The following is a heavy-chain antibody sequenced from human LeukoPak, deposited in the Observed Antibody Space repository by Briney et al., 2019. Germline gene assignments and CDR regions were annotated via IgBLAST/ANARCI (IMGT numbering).Heavy chain of an antibody. Sequence: GGSLRLSCAASGFTFSSYGMHWVRQAPGKGLEWVAVIWYDGSNKYYADSVKGRFTTSRDNSKNTLYLQMSSLRAEDTAVYYCARDSGGGSSSWYRWYYYYYGMDVWGQGTTVTVSS. J-gene: IGHJ6*02. CDR3: ARDSGGGSSSWYRWYYYYYGMDV. V-gene: IGHV3-33*01. D-gene: IGHD6-13*01. CDR1: GFTFSSYG. CDR2: IWYDGSNK.